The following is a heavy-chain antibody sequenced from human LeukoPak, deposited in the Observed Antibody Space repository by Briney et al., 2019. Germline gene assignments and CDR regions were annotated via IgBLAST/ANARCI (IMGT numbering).Heavy chain of an antibody. V-gene: IGHV3-23*01. CDR3: AKDFEA. D-gene: IGHD3-9*01. CDR2: ITSGGST. J-gene: IGHJ5*02. Sequence: GGSLRLSCAASGFTFSSYVMTWVRQAPGKGLEWVSSITSGGSTYYADSVKGRFTISRDYSKNTLYLQMNSLRAEDTAVYFCAKDFEAWGQGTLVTVSS. CDR1: GFTFSSYV.